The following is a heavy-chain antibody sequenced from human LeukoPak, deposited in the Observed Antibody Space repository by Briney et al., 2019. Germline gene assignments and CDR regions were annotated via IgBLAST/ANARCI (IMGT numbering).Heavy chain of an antibody. J-gene: IGHJ4*02. CDR2: ISGSGGST. CDR3: AKGRSLGSSSLFGS. Sequence: QPGGSLRLSCAASGFTFSSYAMSWVRQAPGKGLEWVSAISGSGGSTYYADSVKGRFTISRDNSKNTLYLQMNSLRADDTALYYCAKGRSLGSSSLFGSWGQGTLVTVSS. V-gene: IGHV3-23*01. D-gene: IGHD6-13*01. CDR1: GFTFSSYA.